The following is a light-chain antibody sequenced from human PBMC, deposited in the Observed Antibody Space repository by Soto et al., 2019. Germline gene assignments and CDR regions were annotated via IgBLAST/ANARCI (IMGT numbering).Light chain of an antibody. Sequence: DIQMTQSPSSLSASVGDRVTITCRARQGISNYLAWYQQKPGKVPKLLIYAASTLQSGVPSRFSGSGSGTDFTLTISSLQPEDVATYYCQKYHSALTFGGGTKVEIK. CDR1: QGISNY. CDR3: QKYHSALT. CDR2: AAS. J-gene: IGKJ4*01. V-gene: IGKV1-27*01.